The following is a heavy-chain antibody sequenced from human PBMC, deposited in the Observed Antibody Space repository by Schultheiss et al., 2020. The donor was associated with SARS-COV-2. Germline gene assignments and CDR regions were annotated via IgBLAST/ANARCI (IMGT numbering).Heavy chain of an antibody. V-gene: IGHV4-31*03. Sequence: SQTLSLTCTVSGGPISSGGYYWSWIRQHPGKGLEWIGEINHSGSTYYNPSLKSRVTISVDTSKNQFSLKLSSVTAADTAVYYCARASYDFWSGYPIDYFDYWGQGTLVTVSS. CDR3: ARASYDFWSGYPIDYFDY. J-gene: IGHJ4*02. CDR2: INHSGST. D-gene: IGHD3-3*01. CDR1: GGPISSGGYY.